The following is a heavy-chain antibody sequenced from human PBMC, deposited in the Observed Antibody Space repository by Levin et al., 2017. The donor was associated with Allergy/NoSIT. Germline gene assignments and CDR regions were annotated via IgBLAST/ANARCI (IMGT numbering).Heavy chain of an antibody. Sequence: GGSLRLSCSTSGFTFDDYTMTWFRQAPGKGLEWVGFITSNTYGATTQYSASVKGRFTISRDDSKSVAYLQMNSLKTEDTAVYFCAKALYTTMVYFDYWGQGTLVTVSS. V-gene: IGHV3-49*03. CDR3: AKALYTTMVYFDY. D-gene: IGHD5-18*01. J-gene: IGHJ4*02. CDR2: ITSNTYGATT. CDR1: GFTFDDYT.